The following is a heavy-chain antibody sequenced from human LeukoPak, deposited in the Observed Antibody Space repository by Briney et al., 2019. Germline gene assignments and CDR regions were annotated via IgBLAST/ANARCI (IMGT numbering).Heavy chain of an antibody. Sequence: PGGSLRLSCAASGFTFSSYGMHWVRQAPGKGLEWVAVISYDGSNKYYADSVKGRFTISRDNSKNTLYLQMNSLRAEDTAVYYCAKDIQWESPSDPVYYFDYWGQGTLVTVSS. CDR3: AKDIQWESPSDPVYYFDY. V-gene: IGHV3-30*18. CDR1: GFTFSSYG. J-gene: IGHJ4*02. D-gene: IGHD1-26*01. CDR2: ISYDGSNK.